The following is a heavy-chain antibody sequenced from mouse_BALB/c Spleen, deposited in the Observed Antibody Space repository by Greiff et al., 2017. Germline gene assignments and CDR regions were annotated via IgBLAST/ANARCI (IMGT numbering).Heavy chain of an antibody. Sequence: QVQLKQSGAELVKPGASVKLSCKASGYTFTSYYMYWVKQRPGQGLEWIGEINPSNGGTNFNEKFKSKATLTVDKSSSTAYMQLSSLTSEDSAVYYCTRSSYYRYDAGWYFDVWGAGTTVTVSS. CDR1: GYTFTSYY. CDR3: TRSSYYRYDAGWYFDV. V-gene: IGHV1S81*02. J-gene: IGHJ1*01. D-gene: IGHD2-14*01. CDR2: INPSNGGT.